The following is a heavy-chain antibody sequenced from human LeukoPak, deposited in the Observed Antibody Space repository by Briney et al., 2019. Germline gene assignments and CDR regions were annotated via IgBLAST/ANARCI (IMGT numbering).Heavy chain of an antibody. J-gene: IGHJ4*02. CDR1: GFTLSSYS. Sequence: GWSLRLSCAASGFTLSSYSMTLVRQAPGKGLEWVSDIGDSGATTYYADSVKGRFTISRDNSKNTLYLQMSSLRAEDTAVYFCASFHYYGSGAYYLSYWGQGTLVTVSS. CDR2: IGDSGATT. D-gene: IGHD3-10*01. V-gene: IGHV3-23*01. CDR3: ASFHYYGSGAYYLSY.